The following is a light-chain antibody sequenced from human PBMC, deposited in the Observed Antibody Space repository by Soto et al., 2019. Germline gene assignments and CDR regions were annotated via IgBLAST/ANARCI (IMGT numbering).Light chain of an antibody. J-gene: IGKJ5*01. CDR3: QQSYSTLLIT. V-gene: IGKV1-39*01. CDR2: AAS. CDR1: QSISTY. Sequence: DIQMTQSTSSLSASVGDRVTITCQASQSISTYLNWYQQKPGKAPKLLIYAASSLQSGVPSRFSGSGSGTDFTLTISSLQPEDFATYYCQQSYSTLLITFGQGTRLEI.